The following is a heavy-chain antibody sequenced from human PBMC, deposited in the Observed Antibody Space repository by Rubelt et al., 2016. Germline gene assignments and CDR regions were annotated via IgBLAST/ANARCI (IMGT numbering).Heavy chain of an antibody. CDR3: AKDGLTSGWY. CDR2: ISYDGGKS. Sequence: GGGVVQPGGSLRLSCAASGFSFSSCGMHWVRQAPGKGLEWVAVISYDGGKSYYADSVKGRFTISRDNSKNTLYVQMNSLRVEDTAVYYCAKDGLTSGWYWGQGTLVTVSS. D-gene: IGHD6-19*01. CDR1: GFSFSSCG. J-gene: IGHJ4*02. V-gene: IGHV3-30*18.